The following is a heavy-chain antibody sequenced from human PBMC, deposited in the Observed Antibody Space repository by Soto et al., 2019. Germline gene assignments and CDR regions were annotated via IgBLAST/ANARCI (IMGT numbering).Heavy chain of an antibody. D-gene: IGHD3-10*01. Sequence: EVQLLESGGGLVQPGTSLRLSCAASGFSFSSYAMSWVRQAPGKGLEWVSVISASDGGSYYADSVKGRFTISRDNSKDTLYLQMNSLRVDDTAVYYCARREGVKVRGVIGDCWGQGTLVTVSS. J-gene: IGHJ4*02. V-gene: IGHV3-23*01. CDR2: ISASDGGS. CDR3: ARREGVKVRGVIGDC. CDR1: GFSFSSYA.